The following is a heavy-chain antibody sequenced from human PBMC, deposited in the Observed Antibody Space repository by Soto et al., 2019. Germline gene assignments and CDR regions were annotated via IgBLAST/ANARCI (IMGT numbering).Heavy chain of an antibody. V-gene: IGHV3-33*01. CDR2: IWYDGSNK. Sequence: PGGSLRLSCAASGFTFSSYGMHWVRQAPGKGLEWVAVIWYDGSNKYYADSVKGRFTISRDNSKNTLYLQMNSLRAEDTAVYYCARECSPPVAGPFDYWGQGTLVTVSS. J-gene: IGHJ4*02. CDR1: GFTFSSYG. D-gene: IGHD6-19*01. CDR3: ARECSPPVAGPFDY.